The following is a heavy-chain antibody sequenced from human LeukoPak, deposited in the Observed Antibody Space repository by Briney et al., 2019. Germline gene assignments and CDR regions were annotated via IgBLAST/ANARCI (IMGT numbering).Heavy chain of an antibody. V-gene: IGHV1-2*02. Sequence: ASVKVSCKASGYTFTGYYIHWVRQAPGQGLEWMGWISPNSGDTNSAQKFQGRVTMTRDTSISTAYMELSRLRSDDTAVYYCARYSTWYYFDYWGQGTLVTVSS. D-gene: IGHD6-13*01. J-gene: IGHJ4*02. CDR2: ISPNSGDT. CDR1: GYTFTGYY. CDR3: ARYSTWYYFDY.